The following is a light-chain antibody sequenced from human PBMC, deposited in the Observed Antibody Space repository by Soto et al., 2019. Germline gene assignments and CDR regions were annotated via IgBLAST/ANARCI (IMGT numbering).Light chain of an antibody. CDR1: QSISSY. J-gene: IGKJ1*01. V-gene: IGKV1-39*01. CDR2: AAS. Sequence: DIQMTQSPSSLSASVGDRVTITCRASQSISSYLNWYQQKPGQAPKLLIYAASSLQSGVPSRFSGSGSGTDFTLTFSSLQPEDFAAYYSRHSYSTPWTFGQGTKVEI. CDR3: RHSYSTPWT.